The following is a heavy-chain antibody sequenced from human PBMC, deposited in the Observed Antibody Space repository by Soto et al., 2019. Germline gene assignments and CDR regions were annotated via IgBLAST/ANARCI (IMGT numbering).Heavy chain of an antibody. D-gene: IGHD1-7*01. J-gene: IGHJ6*03. Sequence: GGSLRLSCAASGFTFSSYSMNWVRQAPGKGLEWVSYISSSSSTIYYADSVKGRFTISRDNAKNSLYLQMNSLRAEDTAVYYCARETGTKNYYYYYMDVWGKGTTVTVSS. CDR2: ISSSSSTI. CDR1: GFTFSSYS. V-gene: IGHV3-48*01. CDR3: ARETGTKNYYYYYMDV.